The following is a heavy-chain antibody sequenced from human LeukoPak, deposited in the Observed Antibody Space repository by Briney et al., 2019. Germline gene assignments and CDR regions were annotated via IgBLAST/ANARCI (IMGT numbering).Heavy chain of an antibody. CDR3: AIVYCTGGSCYYGAFDM. J-gene: IGHJ3*02. D-gene: IGHD2-15*01. CDR2: ISSSSTNI. V-gene: IGHV3-48*04. Sequence: GGSLRLSCAASGFTFSSYSMNWVRQAPGKGLEWISYISSSSTNIYYADSVKGRFTISRDNAKNSLYLQMNSLRADDTAVYYCAIVYCTGGSCYYGAFDMWGQGTMVTVSS. CDR1: GFTFSSYS.